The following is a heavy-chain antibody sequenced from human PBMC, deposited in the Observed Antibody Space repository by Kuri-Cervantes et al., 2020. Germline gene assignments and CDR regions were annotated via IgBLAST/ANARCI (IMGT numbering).Heavy chain of an antibody. Sequence: LSLTCAASGFTFSSYSMNWVRQAPGKGLEWVSSISSSSSYIYYADSVKGRFTISRDNAKNSLYLQMNSLRDEDTAVYYCARGEYYNPFFHHWGQGTLVTVSS. V-gene: IGHV3-21*01. CDR3: ARGEYYNPFFHH. J-gene: IGHJ1*01. CDR1: GFTFSSYS. D-gene: IGHD2/OR15-2a*01. CDR2: ISSSSSYI.